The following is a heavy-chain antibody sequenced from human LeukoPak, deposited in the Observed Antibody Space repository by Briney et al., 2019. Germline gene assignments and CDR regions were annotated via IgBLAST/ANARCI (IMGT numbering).Heavy chain of an antibody. J-gene: IGHJ4*02. CDR3: ARGSSTSHVRRFWNY. V-gene: IGHV4-39*07. D-gene: IGHD2-2*01. Sequence: PSETLSLTCTVSGDSISSSSYYWGWIRQPPGKGLEWIGEINHSGSTNYNPSLKSRVTISVDTSKNQFSLKLSSVTAADTAVYYCARGSSTSHVRRFWNYWGQGILVTVSS. CDR2: INHSGST. CDR1: GDSISSSSYY.